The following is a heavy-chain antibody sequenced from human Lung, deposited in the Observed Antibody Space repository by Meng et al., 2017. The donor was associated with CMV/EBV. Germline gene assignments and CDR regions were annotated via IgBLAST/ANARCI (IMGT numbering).Heavy chain of an antibody. V-gene: IGHV4-59*01. D-gene: IGHD2-2*02. CDR2: FYYTGSA. J-gene: IGHJ5*02. Sequence: SXTXSLXCSVTGDSISSFYWTWIRQSPGKGLEWIGYFYYTGSANYNPSLKSRVTISGDTSKNQLSLRLSSVTAADTAVYYCAREYCASTGCYKGGRFDPWXQGTLVTVSS. CDR1: GDSISSFY. CDR3: AREYCASTGCYKGGRFDP.